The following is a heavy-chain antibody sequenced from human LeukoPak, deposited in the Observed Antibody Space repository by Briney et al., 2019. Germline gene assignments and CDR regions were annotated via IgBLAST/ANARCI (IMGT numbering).Heavy chain of an antibody. Sequence: SVKVSCKASGGTFSSYAISWVRHAPGQGLEWMGGIIPIFGTANYAQKFQGRVTITADKSTSTAYMELSSLRSEDTAVCYCARVLIAVAGTLDYWGQGTLVTVSS. V-gene: IGHV1-69*06. J-gene: IGHJ4*02. D-gene: IGHD6-19*01. CDR3: ARVLIAVAGTLDY. CDR2: IIPIFGTA. CDR1: GGTFSSYA.